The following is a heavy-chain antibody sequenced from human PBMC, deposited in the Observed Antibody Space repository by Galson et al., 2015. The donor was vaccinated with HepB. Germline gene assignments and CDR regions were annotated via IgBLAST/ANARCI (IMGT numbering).Heavy chain of an antibody. J-gene: IGHJ2*01. CDR1: GFTLSSYD. Sequence: SLRLSCAASGFTLSSYDMSWVRQAPGKGLEWVSVISGSGGSTSYAGSVKGRFTISRDNSKNTLYLQMNSLIADDTAVYYCAIRRRYYTSGQENCYFDLWGRGTLVTVSS. D-gene: IGHD3-22*01. CDR2: ISGSGGST. CDR3: AIRRRYYTSGQENCYFDL. V-gene: IGHV3-23*01.